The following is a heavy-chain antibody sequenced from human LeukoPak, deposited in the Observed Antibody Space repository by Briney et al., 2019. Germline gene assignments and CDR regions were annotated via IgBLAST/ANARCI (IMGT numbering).Heavy chain of an antibody. Sequence: ASVKVSCKASGYTFTGYYMHWVRQAPGQGLEWMGRINPNSGGTNYAQKFQGRVTMTRDTSISTAYMELSRLRSDDTAVYYCARPSVGATIANYMDGWGKGTTVTGSS. D-gene: IGHD1-26*01. J-gene: IGHJ6*03. CDR3: ARPSVGATIANYMDG. V-gene: IGHV1-2*06. CDR1: GYTFTGYY. CDR2: INPNSGGT.